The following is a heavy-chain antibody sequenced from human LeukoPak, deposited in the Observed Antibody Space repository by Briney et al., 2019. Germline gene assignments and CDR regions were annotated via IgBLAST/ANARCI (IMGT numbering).Heavy chain of an antibody. CDR2: INHSGGT. J-gene: IGHJ6*03. D-gene: IGHD2-15*01. CDR3: ARGGGHCSGGSCYLNYYYYMDV. CDR1: GGSFSGYY. V-gene: IGHV4-34*01. Sequence: PSETLSLTCAVYGGSFSGYYWSWIRQPPGKGLEWIGEINHSGGTNYNPSLKSRVTVSVDTSKNQFSLKLSSVTAADTAVYYCARGGGHCSGGSCYLNYYYYMDVWGKGTTVTVSS.